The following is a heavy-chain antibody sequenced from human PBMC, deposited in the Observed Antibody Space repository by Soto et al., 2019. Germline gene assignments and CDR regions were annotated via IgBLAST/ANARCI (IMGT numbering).Heavy chain of an antibody. J-gene: IGHJ6*02. CDR1: GGTFSSYA. V-gene: IGHV1-69*13. CDR3: ARGVVRSSEITNYYGMDV. CDR2: IIPIFGTA. Sequence: SVKVSCKASGGTFSSYAISWVRQAPGQGLEWMGGIIPIFGTANYAQKFQGRVTITADESTSTAYMELSSLRSEDTAVYYCARGVVRSSEITNYYGMDVWGQGTTVTVSS. D-gene: IGHD6-6*01.